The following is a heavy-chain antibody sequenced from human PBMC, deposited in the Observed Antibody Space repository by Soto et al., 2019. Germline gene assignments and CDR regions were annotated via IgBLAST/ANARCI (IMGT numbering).Heavy chain of an antibody. V-gene: IGHV3-23*01. D-gene: IGHD3-3*01. Sequence: GVSLRLSCAASGFTFSSYAMVWVRQAPGKGLEWVSTITANSGSTAYGDSVKGRFTISRDNSKSTLYLQMNSLRVEDTAAYYCATSTEWPNSYFDYWGQGTLVTFSS. CDR1: GFTFSSYA. CDR2: ITANSGST. CDR3: ATSTEWPNSYFDY. J-gene: IGHJ4*02.